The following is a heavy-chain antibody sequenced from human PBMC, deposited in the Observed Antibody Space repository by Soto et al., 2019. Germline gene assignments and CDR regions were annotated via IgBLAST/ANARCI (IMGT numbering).Heavy chain of an antibody. J-gene: IGHJ6*03. Sequence: SETLSLTCTVSGGSISSYYWSWIRQPPGKGLEWIGYIYYSGSTNYNPSLKSRVTISVDTSKNQFSLKLSSVTAADTAVYYCARHVNDILTGYRPNYYYYYMDVWGKGTTVTVSS. CDR2: IYYSGST. CDR1: GGSISSYY. V-gene: IGHV4-59*08. CDR3: ARHVNDILTGYRPNYYYYYMDV. D-gene: IGHD3-9*01.